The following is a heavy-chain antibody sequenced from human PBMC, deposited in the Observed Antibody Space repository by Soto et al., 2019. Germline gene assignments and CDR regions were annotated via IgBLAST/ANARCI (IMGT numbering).Heavy chain of an antibody. CDR1: GYAFTRYY. Sequence: AAIQVSRKASGYAFTRYYMHWVRQAPGQGLEWMGIINPSGGSTSYAQKFQGRVTMTRDTSTSTVYMELSSLRSEDTAVYYCARPTSGKSAFDSWGQGTMVTVSS. CDR2: INPSGGST. CDR3: ARPTSGKSAFDS. J-gene: IGHJ3*02. D-gene: IGHD1-26*01. V-gene: IGHV1-46*01.